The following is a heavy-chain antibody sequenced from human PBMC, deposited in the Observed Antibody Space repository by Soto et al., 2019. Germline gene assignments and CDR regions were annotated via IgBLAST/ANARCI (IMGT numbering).Heavy chain of an antibody. CDR3: ARVLSSSWYGYYFDY. CDR1: GGSISSSY. D-gene: IGHD6-13*01. Sequence: PSETLSLTCTVSGGSISSSYWSWIRQPPGKELEWIGYIYYSGSTNYNPSLKSRVTISVDTSKNQFSLKLSSVTAADTAVYYCARVLSSSWYGYYFDYWGQGTLVTVSS. J-gene: IGHJ4*02. V-gene: IGHV4-59*01. CDR2: IYYSGST.